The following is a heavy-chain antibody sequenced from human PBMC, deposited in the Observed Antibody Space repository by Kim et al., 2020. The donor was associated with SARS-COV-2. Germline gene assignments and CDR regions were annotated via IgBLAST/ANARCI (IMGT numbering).Heavy chain of an antibody. CDR1: GFTFSSYG. V-gene: IGHV3-33*05. D-gene: IGHD3-22*01. CDR2: ISYDGSNK. Sequence: GGSLRLSCAASGFTFSSYGMHWVRQAPGKGLEWVAVISYDGSNKYYADSVKGRFTISRDNSKNTLYLQMNSLRAEDTAVYYCARRVYSTLIDFDAFDIWGQGTMVTVSS. CDR3: ARRVYSTLIDFDAFDI. J-gene: IGHJ3*02.